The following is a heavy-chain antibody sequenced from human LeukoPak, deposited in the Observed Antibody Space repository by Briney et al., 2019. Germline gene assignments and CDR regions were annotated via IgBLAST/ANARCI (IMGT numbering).Heavy chain of an antibody. D-gene: IGHD6-13*01. J-gene: IGHJ4*02. CDR1: GGSISSYY. CDR3: ARTPSGSSWNDY. Sequence: SETLSLTCTVSGGSISSYYWSWIRQPPGKGLEWIGYIYYSGSTNYNPSLKSRVTISVDTSKNQFSLKLSSVTAADTAVYYCARTPSGSSWNDYWGQGTLVTVSS. V-gene: IGHV4-59*01. CDR2: IYYSGST.